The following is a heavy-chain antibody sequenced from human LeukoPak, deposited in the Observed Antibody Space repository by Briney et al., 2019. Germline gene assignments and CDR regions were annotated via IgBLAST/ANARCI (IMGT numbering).Heavy chain of an antibody. CDR3: ARNRSLTTTPGFDH. D-gene: IGHD4-11*01. CDR2: IYHSGST. J-gene: IGHJ4*02. Sequence: PSETLSLTCALSGYSIRSGDYWGWIRQSPGKGLEWIGSIYHSGSTHYNPSLKSRVTISVDTSKNQFSLMLSSVTAADPAVYYCARNRSLTTTPGFDHWGQGTLVTVSS. CDR1: GYSIRSGDY. V-gene: IGHV4-38-2*01.